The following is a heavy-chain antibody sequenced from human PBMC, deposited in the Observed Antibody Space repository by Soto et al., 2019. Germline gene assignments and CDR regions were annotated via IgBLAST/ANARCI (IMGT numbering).Heavy chain of an antibody. Sequence: SETLSLTCTVSGGSISSSSYYWGWIRQPPGKGLEWIGSIYYSGSTYYNPSLKSRVTISVDTSKNQFSLKLSSVTAADTAVYYCASLAAAGMLHYYYYGMDGWGQGTTVTVSS. V-gene: IGHV4-39*01. CDR1: GGSISSSSYY. J-gene: IGHJ6*02. CDR3: ASLAAAGMLHYYYYGMDG. CDR2: IYYSGST. D-gene: IGHD6-13*01.